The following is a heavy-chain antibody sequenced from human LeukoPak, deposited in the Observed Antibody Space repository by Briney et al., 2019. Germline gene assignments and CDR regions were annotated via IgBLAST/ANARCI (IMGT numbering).Heavy chain of an antibody. CDR3: ARGPGGWNPVWAY. J-gene: IGHJ4*02. CDR2: INHSGST. V-gene: IGHV4-39*07. CDR1: GGSISSSSYY. Sequence: SETLSLTCTVSGGSISSSSYYWGWIRQPPGKGLEWIGEINHSGSTNYNPSLKSRVTISVDTSKNQFSLKLSSVTAADTAVYYCARGPGGWNPVWAYWGQGTLVTVSS. D-gene: IGHD3-16*01.